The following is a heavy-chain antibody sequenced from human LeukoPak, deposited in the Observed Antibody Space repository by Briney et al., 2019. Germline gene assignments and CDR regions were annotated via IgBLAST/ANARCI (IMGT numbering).Heavy chain of an antibody. D-gene: IGHD6-6*01. V-gene: IGHV1-46*03. J-gene: IGHJ6*03. Sequence: ASVKVSCKASGYTFTGYYMHCVRQAPGQGLEWMGIINPSGGSTSYAQKFQGRVTMTRDTSTSTVYMELSSLRSEDTAVYYCARDRDSSSPSGYMDVWGKGTTVTVSS. CDR1: GYTFTGYY. CDR3: ARDRDSSSPSGYMDV. CDR2: INPSGGST.